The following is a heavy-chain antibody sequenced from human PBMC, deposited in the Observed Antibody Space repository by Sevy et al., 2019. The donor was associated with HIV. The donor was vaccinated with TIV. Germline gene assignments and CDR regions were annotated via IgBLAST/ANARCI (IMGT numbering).Heavy chain of an antibody. J-gene: IGHJ5*02. V-gene: IGHV3-11*06. CDR3: ARDRNCNLDRSPWFDP. CDR1: GFTFSDYY. Sequence: GGSLRLSCAASGFTFSDYYMSWIRQAPGKGLEWVSYISSSSSYTNYADSVKGRFTISRDNAKNSLYLQMNSLRAEDTAVYYCARDRNCNLDRSPWFDPWGLGTLVTVSS. D-gene: IGHD1-1*01. CDR2: ISSSSSYT.